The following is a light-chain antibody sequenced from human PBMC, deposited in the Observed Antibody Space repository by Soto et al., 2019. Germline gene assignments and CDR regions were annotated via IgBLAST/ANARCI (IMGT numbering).Light chain of an antibody. CDR2: GAS. CDR3: QQYNKWPRS. V-gene: IGKV3-15*01. Sequence: EIVMTQSPATLSVSPGERATLSCRASQSVSSNLAWYQQKPGQAPRLLIYGASTRATGIPARFSVSGSGTEFTLTISSLQSVDFAVYYCQQYNKWPRSFGQGTKVEIK. J-gene: IGKJ1*01. CDR1: QSVSSN.